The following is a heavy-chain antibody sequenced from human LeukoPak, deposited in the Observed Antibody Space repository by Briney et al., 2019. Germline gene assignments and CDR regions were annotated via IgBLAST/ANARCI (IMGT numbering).Heavy chain of an antibody. CDR1: GGSFSGYY. CDR3: ARVRWDSSSSEDY. V-gene: IGHV4-34*01. J-gene: IGHJ4*02. Sequence: PSETLSLTCAVYGGSFSGYYWSWIRQPPGKGLEWIGEINHSGSTNYNPSLKSRVTISVDRSKNQFSLRLTSVTAADTAAYYCARVRWDSSSSEDYWGQGTLVTVSS. CDR2: INHSGST. D-gene: IGHD6-6*01.